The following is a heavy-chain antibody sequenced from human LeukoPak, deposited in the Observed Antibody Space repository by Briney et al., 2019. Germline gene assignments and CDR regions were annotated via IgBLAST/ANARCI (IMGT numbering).Heavy chain of an antibody. V-gene: IGHV1-18*01. D-gene: IGHD6-19*01. J-gene: IGHJ6*02. CDR3: ARDLGIAVAGTSVWYYYYYGMDV. Sequence: ASVKVSRKASGGTFSSYAISWVRQAPGQGLEWMGWISAYNGNTNYAQKLQGRVTMTTDTSTSTAYMELRSLRSDDTAVYYCARDLGIAVAGTSVWYYYYYGMDVWGQGTTVTVSS. CDR2: ISAYNGNT. CDR1: GGTFSSYA.